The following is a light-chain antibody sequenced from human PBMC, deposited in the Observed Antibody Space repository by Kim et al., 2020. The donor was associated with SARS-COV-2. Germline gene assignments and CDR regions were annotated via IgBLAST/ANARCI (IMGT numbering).Light chain of an antibody. Sequence: PGQTASSTCSGDALPGQYAYWCQQQPGQAPVLVIYKDSERPSGITERFSCASSGTTVTLTISRVKAEDEADYYYQSADSSGTYVFGTGTKVTVL. CDR3: QSADSSGTYV. J-gene: IGLJ1*01. V-gene: IGLV3-25*03. CDR1: ALPGQY. CDR2: KDS.